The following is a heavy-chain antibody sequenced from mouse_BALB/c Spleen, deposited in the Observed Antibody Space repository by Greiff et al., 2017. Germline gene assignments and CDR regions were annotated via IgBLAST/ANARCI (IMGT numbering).Heavy chain of an antibody. V-gene: IGHV5-17*02. CDR3: AREGEVYYAMDY. CDR1: GFTFSSFG. CDR2: ISSGSSTI. Sequence: EVQRVESGGGLVQPGGSRKLSCAASGFTFSSFGMHWVRQAPEKGLEWVAYISSGSSTIYYADTVKGRFTISRDNPKNTLFLQMTSLRSEDTAMYYCAREGEVYYAMDYWGQGTSVTVSS. J-gene: IGHJ4*01. D-gene: IGHD2-13*01.